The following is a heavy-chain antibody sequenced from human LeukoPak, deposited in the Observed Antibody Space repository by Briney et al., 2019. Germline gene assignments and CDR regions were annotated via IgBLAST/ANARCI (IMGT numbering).Heavy chain of an antibody. CDR2: IYTSGGT. J-gene: IGHJ4*02. V-gene: IGHV4-4*09. Sequence: SETLSLTCTVSGGSISSYYWSWIRQPPGKGLEWIGYIYTSGGTNYIPSLKGRVTTSIDTSKNQFSLKLSSVTAADSAVYYCARLTRLSTSPDRYYLDYWGQGTLVTVSS. D-gene: IGHD6-6*01. CDR1: GGSISSYY. CDR3: ARLTRLSTSPDRYYLDY.